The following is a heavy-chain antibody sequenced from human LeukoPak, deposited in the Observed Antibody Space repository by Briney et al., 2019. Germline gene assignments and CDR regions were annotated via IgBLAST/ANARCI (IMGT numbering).Heavy chain of an antibody. Sequence: PSETLSLTCTVSGGSISSYYWSWIRQPPGKGLEWIGYIYYSGSTNYNPPLKSRVTISVDTSKNQFSLKLSSVTAADTAVYYCARDRALYYDSSGGDAFDIWGQGTMVTVSS. CDR2: IYYSGST. CDR3: ARDRALYYDSSGGDAFDI. D-gene: IGHD3-22*01. CDR1: GGSISSYY. J-gene: IGHJ3*02. V-gene: IGHV4-59*12.